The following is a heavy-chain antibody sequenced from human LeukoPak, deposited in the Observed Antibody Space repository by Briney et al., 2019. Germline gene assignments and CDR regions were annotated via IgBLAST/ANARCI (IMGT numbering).Heavy chain of an antibody. V-gene: IGHV3-7*01. CDR3: ARVRVWT. CDR2: IKQGGSEK. D-gene: IGHD3-16*01. J-gene: IGHJ5*02. CDR1: GFTFSSYR. Sequence: PGGSLRLSCAASGFTFSSYRMSGVREAPGRGGEGVANIKQGGSEKYYVASVKGPFTTSRDNAKNSLYLQMNSLRAEDTAVYYCARVRVWTWGQGTPVTVSS.